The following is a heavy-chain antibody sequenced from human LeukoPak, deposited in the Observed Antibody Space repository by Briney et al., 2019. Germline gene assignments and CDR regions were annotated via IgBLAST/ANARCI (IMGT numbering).Heavy chain of an antibody. D-gene: IGHD4-17*01. CDR1: GGTFSSYA. J-gene: IGHJ4*02. CDR2: IIPIFGTA. V-gene: IGHV1-69*05. Sequence: SVKVSCKASGGTFSSYAISWVRQAPGQGLEWMGGIIPIFGTANYAQKFQGRVTITTDESTSTAYMELGSLRSEDTAVYYCARAGTVTTFDYFDYWGQGTLVTVSS. CDR3: ARAGTVTTFDYFDY.